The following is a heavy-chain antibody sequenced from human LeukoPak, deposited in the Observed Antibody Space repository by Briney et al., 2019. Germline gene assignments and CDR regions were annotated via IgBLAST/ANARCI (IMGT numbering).Heavy chain of an antibody. V-gene: IGHV4-39*07. D-gene: IGHD6-19*01. CDR3: ARGTLYSGWTYYFAS. Sequence: SETLSLTCTVSGGSIPISTYYWGWVRRPPGKGLEWIGSIYYSGTPKYNPSLKSRVTISVDNSNNKFSLRLSPVTAADTALYYCARGTLYSGWTYYFASWGQGTLVTVSS. CDR1: GGSIPISTYY. J-gene: IGHJ4*02. CDR2: IYYSGTP.